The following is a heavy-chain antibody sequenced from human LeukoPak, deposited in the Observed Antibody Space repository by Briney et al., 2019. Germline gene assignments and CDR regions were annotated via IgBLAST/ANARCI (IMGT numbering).Heavy chain of an antibody. Sequence: GASVKVSCKASGYTFTSYDINWVRQATGQGLEWMGWMNPNSGNTGYAQKFQGRVTMTRNTSISTAYMELSSLRSEDTTVYYCARAPGYNYYYYYMDVWGKGTTVTVSS. CDR2: MNPNSGNT. J-gene: IGHJ6*03. V-gene: IGHV1-8*01. CDR3: ARAPGYNYYYYYMDV. CDR1: GYTFTSYD. D-gene: IGHD3-9*01.